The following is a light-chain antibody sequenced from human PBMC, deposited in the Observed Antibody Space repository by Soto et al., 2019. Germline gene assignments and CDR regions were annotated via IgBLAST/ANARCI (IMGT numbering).Light chain of an antibody. J-gene: IGLJ1*01. CDR1: SSNIGAGYD. CDR2: GNS. V-gene: IGLV1-40*01. CDR3: QSYDSSLSVRYV. Sequence: QSVLTQPPSVSGAPGPRVTISCTGSSSNIGAGYDVHWYQQLPGTAPKLLIYGNSNRPSGVPDRFSGSKSGTSASLAITGLQAEDEADYYCQSYDSSLSVRYVFGTGTKVTVL.